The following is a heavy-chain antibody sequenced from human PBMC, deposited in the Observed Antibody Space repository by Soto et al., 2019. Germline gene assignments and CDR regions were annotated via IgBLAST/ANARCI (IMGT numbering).Heavy chain of an antibody. CDR2: IIPIFGTA. D-gene: IGHD2-2*01. CDR3: ASVDCSSTSCYYYFDY. V-gene: IGHV1-69*01. CDR1: GGTFSSYA. Sequence: QVQLVQSGAEVKKPGSSVKVSCKASGGTFSSYAISWVRQAPGQGLEWMGGIIPIFGTANYAQKFKGRVTITADESTSTAYMELSSLRSEDTAVYYCASVDCSSTSCYYYFDYWGQGTLVTVSS. J-gene: IGHJ4*02.